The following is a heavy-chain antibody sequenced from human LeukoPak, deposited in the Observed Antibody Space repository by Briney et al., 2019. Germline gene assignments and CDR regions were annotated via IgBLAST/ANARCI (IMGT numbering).Heavy chain of an antibody. CDR1: GFTFNSYA. CDR2: ISGSGGNT. Sequence: GGSLRLSCAASGFTFNSYAMNWVRQAPGKGLEWVSAISGSGGNTYYADSVKGRFTISRDNSKNTLYLQMNSLRAEDTAVYFCARGNYFDSSDFLAHWGQGTLVTVSS. V-gene: IGHV3-23*01. J-gene: IGHJ1*01. D-gene: IGHD3-22*01. CDR3: ARGNYFDSSDFLAH.